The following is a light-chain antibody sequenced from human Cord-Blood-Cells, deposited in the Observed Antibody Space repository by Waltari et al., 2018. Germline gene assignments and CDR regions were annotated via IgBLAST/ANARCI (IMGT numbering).Light chain of an antibody. Sequence: EIVVMQSPATLSVSPGESATLSCRASQSVSSNLAWSQEKPGQAPRLLIYGASTRATGIPARFSVSGSGTEFTLTISSLQSEDFAVYYCQQYNNWPLLTFGGGTKVEIK. J-gene: IGKJ4*01. CDR3: QQYNNWPLLT. V-gene: IGKV3-15*01. CDR1: QSVSSN. CDR2: GAS.